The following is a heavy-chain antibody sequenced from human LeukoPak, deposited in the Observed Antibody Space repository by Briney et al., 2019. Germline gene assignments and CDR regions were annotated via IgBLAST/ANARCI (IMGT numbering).Heavy chain of an antibody. J-gene: IGHJ2*01. D-gene: IGHD1-14*01. Sequence: SETLSLTCAVYGGSFSGYYWSWIRQPPGKGLEWIGYIYYSGSTNYNPSLKSRVTISVDTSKNQFSLKLSSVTAADTAVYYCARDQRYYFDLWGRGTLVTVSS. CDR2: IYYSGST. CDR1: GGSFSGYY. CDR3: ARDQRYYFDL. V-gene: IGHV4-59*01.